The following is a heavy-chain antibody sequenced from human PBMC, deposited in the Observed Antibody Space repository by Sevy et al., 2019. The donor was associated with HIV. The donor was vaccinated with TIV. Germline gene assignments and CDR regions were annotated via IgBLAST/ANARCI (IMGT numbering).Heavy chain of an antibody. D-gene: IGHD5-18*01. V-gene: IGHV3-66*01. CDR1: GFTFSIYG. CDR2: IYSDGST. J-gene: IGHJ4*02. CDR3: ARGKSGYGYGLDY. Sequence: GGSLRLSCAASGFTFSIYGMHWVRQAPGKGLEWVSVIYSDGSTYHADSVKGRFTISRDNSKNTLYLQMNSLRVEDTAVYYCARGKSGYGYGLDYWGQGTLVTVSS.